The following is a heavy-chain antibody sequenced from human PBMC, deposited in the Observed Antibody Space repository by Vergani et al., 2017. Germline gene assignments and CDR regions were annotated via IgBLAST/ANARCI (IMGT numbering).Heavy chain of an antibody. J-gene: IGHJ4*02. D-gene: IGHD5-18*01. Sequence: QLVQSGPEVKKPGTSVKVSCKASGFTFTSSAMQWVRQAPGQGLEWMGGIIPIFGTANYAQKFQGRVTITADESTSTAYMELSSLRSEDTAVYYCAREGVDTAMVQNWGQGTLVTVSS. CDR1: GFTFTSSA. CDR2: IIPIFGTA. CDR3: AREGVDTAMVQN. V-gene: IGHV1-69*01.